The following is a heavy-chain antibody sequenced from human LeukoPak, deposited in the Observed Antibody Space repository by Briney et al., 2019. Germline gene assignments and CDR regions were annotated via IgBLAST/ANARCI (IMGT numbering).Heavy chain of an antibody. D-gene: IGHD6-13*01. CDR1: GFTFSSYA. J-gene: IGHJ4*02. CDR3: AKVGYSSSWEYVDY. CDR2: ISGSGGST. Sequence: GGSLRLSCAASGFTFSSYAMSWVRQVPGKGLEWVSAISGSGGSTYYADSVKGRFTISRDNSKNTLYLQMNSLRAEDTAVYYCAKVGYSSSWEYVDYWGQGTLVTVSS. V-gene: IGHV3-23*01.